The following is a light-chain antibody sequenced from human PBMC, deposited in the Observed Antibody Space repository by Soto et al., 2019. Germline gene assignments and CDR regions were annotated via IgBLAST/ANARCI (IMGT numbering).Light chain of an antibody. V-gene: IGKV3-11*01. J-gene: IGKJ3*01. CDR3: QQLSHWPFT. Sequence: EIVLTQSPATLSLSPGERATLSCRASQSVGSYLTWYQQKPGQAPRLLFYDASKRATGIPARFSGSGSGTDFTLTISSLEPEDFALYYCQQLSHWPFTFGPGTKVDIK. CDR2: DAS. CDR1: QSVGSY.